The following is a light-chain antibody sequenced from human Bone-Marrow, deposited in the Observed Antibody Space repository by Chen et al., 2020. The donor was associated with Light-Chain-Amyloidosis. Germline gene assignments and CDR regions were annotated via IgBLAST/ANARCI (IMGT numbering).Light chain of an antibody. V-gene: IGLV3-25*03. CDR2: RDT. Sequence: SYELTQPPSVSVSPGQTARIHCSGDDLPTKYAYWYQQKPGQAPVLVIHRDTERPSGISERFSGSSSGTTATLTISGVQAEDEADYHWQSADSSGTYEVIFGGGTKLTVL. J-gene: IGLJ2*01. CDR3: QSADSSGTYEVI. CDR1: DLPTKY.